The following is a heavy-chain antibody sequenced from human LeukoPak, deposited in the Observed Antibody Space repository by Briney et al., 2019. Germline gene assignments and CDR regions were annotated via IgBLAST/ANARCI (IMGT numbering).Heavy chain of an antibody. CDR3: ARDQGWELPTASH. Sequence: GGSLRLSCAASGFTFSSYSMNWVRQAPGKGLEWVSSISSSSSYIYYADSVKGRFTISRDNAKNSLYLQMNSLRAEDTAVYYCARDQGWELPTASHWGQGTLVTVSS. CDR1: GFTFSSYS. CDR2: ISSSSSYI. J-gene: IGHJ4*02. V-gene: IGHV3-21*01. D-gene: IGHD1-26*01.